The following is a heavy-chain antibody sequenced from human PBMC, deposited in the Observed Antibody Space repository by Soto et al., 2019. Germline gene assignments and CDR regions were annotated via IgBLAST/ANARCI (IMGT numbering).Heavy chain of an antibody. CDR2: ISSTSIYI. J-gene: IGHJ4*02. D-gene: IGHD1-1*01. V-gene: IGHV3-21*01. Sequence: GGSLRLSCAASGFTFSSYSMNWVRQAPGKGLEWVSTISSTSIYIYYADSVRGRFTISRDNAKNSLYLQMNSLRAEDTAIYYCATDQLSLLNYDYWAQGTLVTVSS. CDR1: GFTFSSYS. CDR3: ATDQLSLLNYDY.